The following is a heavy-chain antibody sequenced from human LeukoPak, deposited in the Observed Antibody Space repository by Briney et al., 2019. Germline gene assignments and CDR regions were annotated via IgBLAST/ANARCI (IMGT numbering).Heavy chain of an antibody. CDR2: IYTSGST. V-gene: IGHV4-61*02. CDR3: ARAEWELDDAFDI. CDR1: GGSISSGSYS. Sequence: SETLSLTCTVSGGSISSGSYSWNWIRQPAGKGREWIGRIYTSGSTNYNPSLKSRLTISVDTSKNQFSLKLSSVTAADTAVYYCARAEWELDDAFDIWGQGTMVTVSS. J-gene: IGHJ3*02. D-gene: IGHD1-26*01.